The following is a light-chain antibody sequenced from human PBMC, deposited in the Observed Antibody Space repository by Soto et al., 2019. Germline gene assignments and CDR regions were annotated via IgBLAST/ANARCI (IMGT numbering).Light chain of an antibody. CDR1: GSDVGAYNY. Sequence: QSALTQPPSASGSPGQSVTISCTGTGSDVGAYNYVSWYQQHPGKAPKLIIYDVTKRPSGVPDRFSGSKSGNTASLTVSGLQADDEADFYCSSYAGSDNLVFGGGTKLTVL. CDR2: DVT. V-gene: IGLV2-8*01. CDR3: SSYAGSDNLV. J-gene: IGLJ3*02.